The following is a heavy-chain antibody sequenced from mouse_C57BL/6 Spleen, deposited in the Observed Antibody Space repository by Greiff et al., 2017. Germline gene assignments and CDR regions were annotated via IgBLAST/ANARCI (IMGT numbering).Heavy chain of an antibody. CDR2: IDPSESYT. CDR1: GYTFTSYW. D-gene: IGHD2-3*01. CDR3: ARSEGWSPYAMDY. V-gene: IGHV1-69*01. J-gene: IGHJ4*01. Sequence: QVQLQQPGAELVMPGASVKLSCKASGYTFTSYWMHWVKQRPGQGLEWIGEIDPSESYTNYNQKFKGKSTLTVDKSSSTAYMQLSSLTSEDSAVYYCARSEGWSPYAMDYWGQGTSVTVSS.